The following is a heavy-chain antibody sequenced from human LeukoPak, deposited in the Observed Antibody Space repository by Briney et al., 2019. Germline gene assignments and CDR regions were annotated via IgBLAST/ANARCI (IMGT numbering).Heavy chain of an antibody. CDR1: GYTFTSYY. Sequence: ASVKVSCKASGYTFTSYYMHWVRQAPGKGLEWMGGFDPEDGETIYAQKFQGRVTMTEDTSTDTAYMELSSLRSEDTAVYYCATSGAVAGYFDYWGQGTLVTVSS. V-gene: IGHV1-24*01. J-gene: IGHJ4*02. CDR3: ATSGAVAGYFDY. D-gene: IGHD6-19*01. CDR2: FDPEDGET.